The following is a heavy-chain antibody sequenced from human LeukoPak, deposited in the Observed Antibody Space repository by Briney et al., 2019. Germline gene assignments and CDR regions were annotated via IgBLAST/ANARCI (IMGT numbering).Heavy chain of an antibody. CDR2: ISSSSSYI. D-gene: IGHD2-8*01. Sequence: GGSLTLSCAASGFTFSSYSMNWVRQPPRKGLEWVSSISSSSSYIYYADSVKGRFTISRDNAKNSLYLQMNSLRAEDTAVYYCARDGAYCTNGVCRYYFDYWGQGTLVTVSS. CDR1: GFTFSSYS. CDR3: ARDGAYCTNGVCRYYFDY. V-gene: IGHV3-21*01. J-gene: IGHJ4*02.